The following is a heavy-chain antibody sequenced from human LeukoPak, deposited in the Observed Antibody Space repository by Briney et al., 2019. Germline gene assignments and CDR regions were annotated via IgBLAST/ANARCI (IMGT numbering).Heavy chain of an antibody. V-gene: IGHV4-39*01. CDR1: GGSISSSTHY. D-gene: IGHD6-13*01. CDR3: ARQAYSSNLGWFDP. Sequence: SETLSLTCTVSGGSISSSTHYWGWIRQPPGKGLEWIGNIYYRGSTYYNPSLKSRVTISVDTSKNQFSRKLSSVTAADTAVYYCARQAYSSNLGWFDPWGQGTLVTVSS. J-gene: IGHJ5*02. CDR2: IYYRGST.